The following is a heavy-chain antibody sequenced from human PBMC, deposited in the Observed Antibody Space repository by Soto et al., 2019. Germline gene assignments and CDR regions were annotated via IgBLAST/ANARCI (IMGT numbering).Heavy chain of an antibody. CDR3: ARRREQGSDLLFDY. CDR1: GFTFSDYF. D-gene: IGHD7-27*01. J-gene: IGHJ4*02. Sequence: PGGSLRLSCAASGFTFSDYFMTWVRQAPGKGLEWVSYISSSSSTIYYADSVKGRFTISRDNAKNSLYLQMNSLRAEDTAVYYCARRREQGSDLLFDYWGQGTLVTVSS. V-gene: IGHV3-48*01. CDR2: ISSSSSTI.